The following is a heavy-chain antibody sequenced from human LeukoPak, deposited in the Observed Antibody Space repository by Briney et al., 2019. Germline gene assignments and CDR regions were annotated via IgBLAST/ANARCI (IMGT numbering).Heavy chain of an antibody. CDR1: GGSFSGYY. Sequence: PSETLSLTCAVYGGSFSGYYWSWIRQPPGKGLEWIGEINHSGSTNYNPSLKSRVTISVGTSKNQFSLKLSSVTAADTAVYYCARGPDGYSALRYFDYWGQGTLVTVSS. CDR2: INHSGST. V-gene: IGHV4-34*01. J-gene: IGHJ4*02. D-gene: IGHD5-24*01. CDR3: ARGPDGYSALRYFDY.